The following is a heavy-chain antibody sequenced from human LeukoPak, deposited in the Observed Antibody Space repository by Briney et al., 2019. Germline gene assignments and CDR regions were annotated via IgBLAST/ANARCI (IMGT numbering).Heavy chain of an antibody. D-gene: IGHD4-11*01. Sequence: SETLSLTCTVSGGSISSSSYYWGWIRQPPGKGLEWIGSIYYSGSTYYNPSLKSRVNISVDTSKNQFSLKLSSVTAADTAVYYCAREGDSNYYFDYWGQGTLVTVSS. CDR2: IYYSGST. CDR3: AREGDSNYYFDY. J-gene: IGHJ4*02. V-gene: IGHV4-39*07. CDR1: GGSISSSSYY.